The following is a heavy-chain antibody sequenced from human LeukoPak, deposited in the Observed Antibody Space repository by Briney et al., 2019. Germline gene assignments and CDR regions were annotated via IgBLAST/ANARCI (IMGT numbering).Heavy chain of an antibody. V-gene: IGHV3-21*01. CDR1: GFTFSSYS. Sequence: PGGSLRLSCAVSGFTFSSYSMNWVRQAPGKGLEWVSSISDSGNYIYYADSVEGRFTISRDNAKNSLYLQMNSLRAEDTAVYYCARETNEMFDYWGQGTLVTVSS. CDR2: ISDSGNYI. CDR3: ARETNEMFDY. D-gene: IGHD5-24*01. J-gene: IGHJ4*02.